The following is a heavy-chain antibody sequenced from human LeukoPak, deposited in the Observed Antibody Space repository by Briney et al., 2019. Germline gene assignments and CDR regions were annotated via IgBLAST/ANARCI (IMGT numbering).Heavy chain of an antibody. CDR2: FDPEDGET. CDR1: GYTLTELP. Sequence: ASVKVSCKVSGYTLTELPMHWVRQAPGKGLEWMGGFDPEDGETIYAQKFQGRVTMTEDTSTDTAYMELSSLRSEDTAVYYCATSYKYYDSSGYMYWGQGTLVTVSS. CDR3: ATSYKYYDSSGYMY. V-gene: IGHV1-24*01. J-gene: IGHJ4*02. D-gene: IGHD3-22*01.